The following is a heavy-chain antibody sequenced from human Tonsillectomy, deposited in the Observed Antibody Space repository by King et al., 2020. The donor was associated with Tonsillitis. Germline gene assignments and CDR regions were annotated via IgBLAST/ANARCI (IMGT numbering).Heavy chain of an antibody. Sequence: VQLVESGAEVKKPGASVKVSCKASGYTFTSYDINWVRQDTGQGLEWMGWMNPNRGNRGYAQKCQGRVTLTGDTSIRPADMELSSLRSEDTAVYYCVRGRGGVGVVYWGQGTLVTVSS. CDR2: MNPNRGNR. D-gene: IGHD3-16*01. CDR3: VRGRGGVGVVY. CDR1: GYTFTSYD. V-gene: IGHV1-8*01. J-gene: IGHJ4*02.